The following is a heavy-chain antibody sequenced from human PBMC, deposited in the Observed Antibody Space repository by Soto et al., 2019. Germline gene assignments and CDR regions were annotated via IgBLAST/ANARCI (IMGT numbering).Heavy chain of an antibody. CDR3: ARASGGAVADFDY. CDR2: IYYSGNT. Sequence: SETLSLTCSVSGGSIISGGYYFNCIRQHPERGLEWIGYIYYSGNTVLNPSLTSRATISRDTSKNEFSLTLTSLTAADTAVYFCARASGGAVADFDYWGQGTLVTVSS. J-gene: IGHJ4*02. CDR1: GGSIISGGYY. D-gene: IGHD6-19*01. V-gene: IGHV4-31*03.